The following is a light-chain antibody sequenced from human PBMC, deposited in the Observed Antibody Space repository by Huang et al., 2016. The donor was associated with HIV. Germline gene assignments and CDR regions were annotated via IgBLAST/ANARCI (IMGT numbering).Light chain of an antibody. CDR1: QNVNNY. CDR3: QQRSCRVT. Sequence: DIVLTQSPATLSVFPGDRVTLSCRASQNVNNYLAWYQQTHGQAPRLLIYDASSRPAVISDRFSGSGAGTEFTLTINGLETDDFALYYCQQRSCRVTFGGGTKIEV. CDR2: DAS. V-gene: IGKV3-11*01. J-gene: IGKJ4*01.